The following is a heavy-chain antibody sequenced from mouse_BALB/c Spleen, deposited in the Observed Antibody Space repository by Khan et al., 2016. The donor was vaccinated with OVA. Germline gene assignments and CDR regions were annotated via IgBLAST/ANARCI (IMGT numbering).Heavy chain of an antibody. CDR2: INPTSGYT. J-gene: IGHJ2*01. CDR3: TRDRVDY. V-gene: IGHV1-7*01. Sequence: QVQLKQSGAALAKPGASVKMSCTASGYTFSTYWMHWVKQRPGQGLEWIGYINPTSGYTDYNAKFKDKATLSADKSSSTAYMQLSRLTSEDSAVYYCTRDRVDYWGQGTTLTVSS. CDR1: GYTFSTYW.